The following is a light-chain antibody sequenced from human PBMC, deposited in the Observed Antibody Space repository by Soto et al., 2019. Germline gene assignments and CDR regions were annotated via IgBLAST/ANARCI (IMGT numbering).Light chain of an antibody. CDR1: QSISSY. Sequence: DIQMTQSPSSRSASVGDRVTITCRASQSISSYLNWYQQKPGKAPKLLIYAASSLQSGVPSRFSGSGSGTDFTLTISSLQPEDFATYYCQQRYSTLFTFGGGTKVEIK. J-gene: IGKJ4*01. CDR2: AAS. V-gene: IGKV1-39*01. CDR3: QQRYSTLFT.